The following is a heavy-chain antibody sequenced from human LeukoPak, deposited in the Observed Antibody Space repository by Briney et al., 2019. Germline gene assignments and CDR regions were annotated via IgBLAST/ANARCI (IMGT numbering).Heavy chain of an antibody. D-gene: IGHD3-10*01. J-gene: IGHJ5*02. V-gene: IGHV3-30*18. CDR1: GVTLSPYG. CDR2: ISYEGGTQ. Sequence: GMSLRLSRAASGVTLSPYGMHWVRQAPGKGLEWVAVISYEGGTQHYADSVKGRFIISRDNPRNTLYLQMNILRTEDTAVYYCAKEGTPQVSTWYDLWGQGTQVIVSS. CDR3: AKEGTPQVSTWYDL.